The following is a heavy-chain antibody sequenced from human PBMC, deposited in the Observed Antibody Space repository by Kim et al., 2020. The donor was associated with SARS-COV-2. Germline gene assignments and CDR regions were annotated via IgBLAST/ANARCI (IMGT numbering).Heavy chain of an antibody. CDR1: GFTFSSYA. CDR2: ISYDGSNK. CDR3: ARERGSYRPLELDY. V-gene: IGHV3-30-3*01. J-gene: IGHJ4*02. D-gene: IGHD3-16*02. Sequence: GGSLRLSCAASGFTFSSYAMHWVRQAPGKGLEWVAVISYDGSNKYYADSVKGRFTISRDNSKNTLYLQMNSLRAEDTAVYYCARERGSYRPLELDYWGQGTLVTVSS.